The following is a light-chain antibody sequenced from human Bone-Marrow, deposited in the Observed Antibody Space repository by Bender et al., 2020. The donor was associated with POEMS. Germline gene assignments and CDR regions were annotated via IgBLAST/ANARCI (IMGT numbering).Light chain of an antibody. J-gene: IGLJ3*02. CDR2: AVN. CDR1: SSDVGSYNL. Sequence: QSALTQPASVSGSPGQSITISCTGTSSDVGSYNLVSWYQQHPGKVPKLMIYAVNKRPSGVPDRFSGSKSGTSASLAITGLQAEDEGDYYCQSYDNSLGGWVFGGGTKLTVL. V-gene: IGLV2-14*02. CDR3: QSYDNSLGGWV.